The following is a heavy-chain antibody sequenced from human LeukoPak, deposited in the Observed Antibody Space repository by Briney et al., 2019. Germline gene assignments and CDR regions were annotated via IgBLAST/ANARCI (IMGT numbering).Heavy chain of an antibody. Sequence: GGSLRLSCAASGFTFSSYAMSWVRQAPGKGLEWVSAISGSGGSTYYADSVKGRFTISRDNSKNTLYLQMNSLRAEDTVVYYCAKAPPAYYYDSSGYSEVDYWGQGTLVTVSS. D-gene: IGHD3-22*01. V-gene: IGHV3-23*01. CDR1: GFTFSSYA. J-gene: IGHJ4*02. CDR2: ISGSGGST. CDR3: AKAPPAYYYDSSGYSEVDY.